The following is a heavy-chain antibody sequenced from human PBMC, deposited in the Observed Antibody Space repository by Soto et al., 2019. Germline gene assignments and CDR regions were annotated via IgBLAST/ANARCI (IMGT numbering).Heavy chain of an antibody. D-gene: IGHD4-17*01. J-gene: IGHJ5*02. CDR3: ARGNYDDPYKWFEP. CDR2: IYYSGNT. Sequence: SETLSLTCTVSGGSIRSYYWSWIRQPPGKGLEWIGYIYYSGNTNYNPSLKSRVTISVNTSKNQFSLKLSSVTAADTAVYYCARGNYDDPYKWFEPWGQGTLVTVSS. V-gene: IGHV4-59*01. CDR1: GGSIRSYY.